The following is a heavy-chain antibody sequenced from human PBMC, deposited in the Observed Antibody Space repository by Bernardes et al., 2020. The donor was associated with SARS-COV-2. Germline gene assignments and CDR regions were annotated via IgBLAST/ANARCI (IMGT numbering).Heavy chain of an antibody. Sequence: GGSLRLSCAASGFIFSSYGMHWVRRAPGKGLEWVAVISYDGSNKYYAESVKGRFTISRDDSENTLYLQMNSLRADDTAIYYCAKDDYGGNSLVDYWGQGTLVTVSS. CDR2: ISYDGSNK. CDR3: AKDDYGGNSLVDY. D-gene: IGHD4-17*01. V-gene: IGHV3-30*18. CDR1: GFIFSSYG. J-gene: IGHJ4*02.